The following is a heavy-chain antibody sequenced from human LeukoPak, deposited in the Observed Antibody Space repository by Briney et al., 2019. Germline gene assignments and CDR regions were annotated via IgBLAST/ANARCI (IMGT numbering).Heavy chain of an antibody. CDR1: GFTFSNFA. CDR2: ISPSGDST. CDR3: AKRRSTATTVDS. Sequence: GGTLRLSCTASGFTFSNFALSWVRQPPGKGLEWVSAISPSGDSTYYTDSVKGRFTISRDTYRNTLYLQMNSLRDEDTAVYYCAKRRSTATTVDSWGQGTLVTVSS. V-gene: IGHV3-23*01. D-gene: IGHD4-17*01. J-gene: IGHJ4*02.